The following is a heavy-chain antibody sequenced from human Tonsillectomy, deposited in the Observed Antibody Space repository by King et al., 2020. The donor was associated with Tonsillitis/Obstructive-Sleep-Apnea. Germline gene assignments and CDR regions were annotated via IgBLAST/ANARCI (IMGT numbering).Heavy chain of an antibody. CDR2: IYSGVST. CDR3: ASAGLTDAFDI. D-gene: IGHD3-10*01. Sequence: VQLVESGGGLVQPGGSLRLSCAASGFTVNNNYMSWVRQAPGKGLEWVSVIYSGVSTYYADSVKGRFTISRDKSKNTLYLQMNSLRAEDTAVYYCASAGLTDAFDIWGQGTMVTVSS. CDR1: GFTVNNNY. J-gene: IGHJ3*02. V-gene: IGHV3-66*01.